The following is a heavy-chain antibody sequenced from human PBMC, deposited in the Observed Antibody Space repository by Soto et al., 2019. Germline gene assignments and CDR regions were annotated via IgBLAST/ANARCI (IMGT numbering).Heavy chain of an antibody. V-gene: IGHV3-66*01. D-gene: IGHD2-15*01. CDR3: AKDGGYYYGMDV. J-gene: IGHJ6*02. CDR2: IDIGGNT. Sequence: GGSLRLSCAASGFSVTNNYMNWVRQAPGKGLEWVSIIDIGGNTYYADSVKDRFTISRDNSRNTLYLQMNSLRAEDTAVYYCAKDGGYYYGMDVWGQGTTVTVSS. CDR1: GFSVTNNY.